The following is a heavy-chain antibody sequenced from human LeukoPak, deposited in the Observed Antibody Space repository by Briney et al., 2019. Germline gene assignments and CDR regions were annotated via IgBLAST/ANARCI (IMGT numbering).Heavy chain of an antibody. J-gene: IGHJ4*02. CDR1: GGSISSYY. V-gene: IGHV4-59*12. CDR2: IYYSGST. D-gene: IGHD6-19*01. Sequence: PSETLSLTCTVSGGSISSYYWSWIRQPPGKGLEWIGYIYYSGSTNYNPSLKSRVTISVDTSKNQFSLKLSSVTAADTAVYYCARDRVAVAGSDYWGQGTLVTVSS. CDR3: ARDRVAVAGSDY.